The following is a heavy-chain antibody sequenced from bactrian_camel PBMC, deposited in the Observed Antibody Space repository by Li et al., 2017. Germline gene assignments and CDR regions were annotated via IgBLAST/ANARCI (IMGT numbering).Heavy chain of an antibody. J-gene: IGHJ4*01. V-gene: IGHV3S53*01. CDR2: IDRYGGP. CDR3: AADRPSFGLLCGLWSARFYY. Sequence: HVQLVESGGGSVQAGGSLRLQCAASGDTRNCMGWFRQAPGEEREGVALIDRYGGPTYTDAARGRFTITRDNAKNTLLLQMDNLKPEDTAVYYCAADRPSFGLLCGLWSARFYYWGQGTQVTVS. CDR1: GDTRNC. D-gene: IGHD1*01.